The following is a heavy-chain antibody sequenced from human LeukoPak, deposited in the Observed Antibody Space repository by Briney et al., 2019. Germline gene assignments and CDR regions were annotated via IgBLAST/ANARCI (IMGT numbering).Heavy chain of an antibody. J-gene: IGHJ4*02. CDR3: ARASIHRIAAADLYYFDY. Sequence: PSETLSLTCTVSGGSISSYYWSWIRQPPGEGLEWIVYIYYSGSTNYNPSLKSRVTILVDTSKNQFSLKLGSVTAADTAVYYCARASIHRIAAADLYYFDYWGQGTLVTVSS. CDR1: GGSISSYY. CDR2: IYYSGST. V-gene: IGHV4-59*01. D-gene: IGHD6-13*01.